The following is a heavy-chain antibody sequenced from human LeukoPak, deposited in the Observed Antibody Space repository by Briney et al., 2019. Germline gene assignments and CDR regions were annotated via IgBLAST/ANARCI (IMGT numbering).Heavy chain of an antibody. D-gene: IGHD2-15*01. Sequence: GGSLRLSCAASGLNDKVWMSLVCQSPGRGLEWVANIKYDGTTTYYIDSLKGRFTISTDNATDSLFLRMNSPRAEDTAVYHCASQLDRKFITSSGGYYCDNWGQGTLVIVSS. J-gene: IGHJ4*02. CDR1: GLNDKVW. V-gene: IGHV3-7*01. CDR3: ASQLDRKFITSSGGYYCDN. CDR2: IKYDGTTT.